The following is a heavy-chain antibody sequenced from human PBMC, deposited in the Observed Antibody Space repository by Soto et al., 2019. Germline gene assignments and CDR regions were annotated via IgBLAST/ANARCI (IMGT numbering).Heavy chain of an antibody. CDR2: INHSGST. CDR1: GGSFSGYY. CDR3: ARENVHLDV. V-gene: IGHV4-34*01. J-gene: IGHJ6*04. D-gene: IGHD1-1*01. Sequence: PSETLSLTCAVYGGSFSGYYWSWIRQPPGKGLEWIGEINHSGSTNYNPSLKSRVTISVDTSKNQFSLKLSSVTAADTAMYYCARENVHLDVWGKGTTVTVSS.